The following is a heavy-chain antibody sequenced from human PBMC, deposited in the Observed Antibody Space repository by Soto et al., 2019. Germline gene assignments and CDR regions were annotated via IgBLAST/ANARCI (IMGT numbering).Heavy chain of an antibody. D-gene: IGHD1-1*01. CDR1: GFTFSSYA. CDR2: ISGSGGST. J-gene: IGHJ6*02. V-gene: IGHV3-23*01. CDR3: AKGLDIYYHYAMDV. Sequence: GSLRLSCAASGFTFSSYAMSWVRQAPGKGLEWVSAISGSGGSTYYADSVKGRFTISRDNSKNTLYLQMNSLRAEDTAVYYCAKGLDIYYHYAMDVWGQGTTVTVSS.